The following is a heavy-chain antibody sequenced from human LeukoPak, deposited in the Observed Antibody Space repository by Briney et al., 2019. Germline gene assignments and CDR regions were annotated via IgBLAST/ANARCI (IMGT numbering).Heavy chain of an antibody. CDR1: VDSVSINSAA. CDR3: ARVDTASYGMDV. CDR2: TYYRSKWYN. D-gene: IGHD5-18*01. Sequence: SQTLSLTCAISVDSVSINSAAWNWIRQSPSRGLEWLGRTYYRSKWYNDYAVSVKSRLTINPDTSKNQFSLKLSSVTAADTAVYYCARVDTASYGMDVWGQGTTVTVSS. J-gene: IGHJ6*02. V-gene: IGHV6-1*01.